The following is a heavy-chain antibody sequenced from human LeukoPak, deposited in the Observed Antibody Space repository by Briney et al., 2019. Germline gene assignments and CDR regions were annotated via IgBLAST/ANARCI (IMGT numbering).Heavy chain of an antibody. CDR1: GFTFSSYG. CDR3: AKDPTSYYYDSSGYYNGY. Sequence: GGSLRLSCAASGFTFSSYGMHWVRQAPGKGLEWVAVISYDGSNKYYADSVKGRFTISRDNSKNTLYLQMNSLRAEDTAVYYCAKDPTSYYYDSSGYYNGYWGQGTLVTVSS. D-gene: IGHD3-22*01. CDR2: ISYDGSNK. J-gene: IGHJ4*02. V-gene: IGHV3-30*18.